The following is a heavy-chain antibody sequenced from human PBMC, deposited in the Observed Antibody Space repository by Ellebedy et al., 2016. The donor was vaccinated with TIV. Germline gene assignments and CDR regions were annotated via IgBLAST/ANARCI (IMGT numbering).Heavy chain of an antibody. V-gene: IGHV1-18*01. CDR3: VRGFFCSSTRCYEAGEYFLH. CDR1: GYTFTSYG. CDR2: ISAYNGNT. Sequence: AASVKVSCKASGYTFTSYGISWARQAPGQGLEWMGWISAYNGNTDYAQKLQGRVTMTTDTSTSTAYMELTSLRSDDTAVYYCVRGFFCSSTRCYEAGEYFLHWGQGTLVTVSS. J-gene: IGHJ1*01. D-gene: IGHD2-2*01.